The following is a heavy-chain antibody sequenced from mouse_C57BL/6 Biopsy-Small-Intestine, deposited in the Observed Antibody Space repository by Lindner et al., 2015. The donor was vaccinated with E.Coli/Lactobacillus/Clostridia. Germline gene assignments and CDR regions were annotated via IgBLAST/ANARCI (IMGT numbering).Heavy chain of an antibody. CDR3: ARRAGYAWFPY. D-gene: IGHD1-2*01. CDR2: FYPGSGSL. J-gene: IGHJ3*01. V-gene: IGHV1-62-2*01. CDR1: GYTFTEYT. Sequence: VQLQESGAELVKPGASVKLSCKASGYTFTEYTIHWIKQKSGQGLEWIGWFYPGSGSLRYNERFKDKATLTADKSSSTVFMELSRLTSEDSAVYFCARRAGYAWFPYWGQGTLVTVSA.